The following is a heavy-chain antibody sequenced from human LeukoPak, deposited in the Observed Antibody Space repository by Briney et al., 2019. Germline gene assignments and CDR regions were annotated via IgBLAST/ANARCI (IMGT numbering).Heavy chain of an antibody. J-gene: IGHJ4*02. CDR3: AKRGIVIRAVIIIGSHKEAYYFDY. CDR1: GFTFSSYA. V-gene: IGHV3-23*01. CDR2: ISERGGST. D-gene: IGHD3-10*01. Sequence: QTGGSLRLSCAASGFTFSSYAMSWVRQAPGKGLEWVSGISERGGSTNYADSVKGRFIISRDTSKNTVYLQMNSLRVEDTAVYFCAKRGIVIRAVIIIGSHKEAYYFDYWGQGILVTVSS.